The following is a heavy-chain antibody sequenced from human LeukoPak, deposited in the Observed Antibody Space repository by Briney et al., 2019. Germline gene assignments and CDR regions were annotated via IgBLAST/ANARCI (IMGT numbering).Heavy chain of an antibody. CDR2: IIDSGST. J-gene: IGHJ4*02. D-gene: IGHD2-15*01. CDR3: ATYGPTSGGYTFEY. CDR1: GGSISSGYW. Sequence: PSETLSLTCAVPGGSISSGYWWSWVRQPPMKGLEWIGEIIDSGSTNYNPSLKGRITISLDKTKNQFSLNVNSVTAADTAVYYCATYGPTSGGYTFEYWGQGILVTVSS. V-gene: IGHV4-4*02.